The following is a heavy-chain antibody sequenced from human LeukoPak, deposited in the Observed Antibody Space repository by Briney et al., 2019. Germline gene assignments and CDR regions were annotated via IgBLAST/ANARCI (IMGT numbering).Heavy chain of an antibody. CDR2: IIPIFGTA. V-gene: IGHV1-69*05. CDR3: ASSSGWTNFDY. Sequence: SVKVSCKASGGTFSSHAISWVRQAPGQGLEWMGRIIPIFGTANYAQKFQARVTITTDESMSTAYMELSSLRSEDTAVYYCASSSGWTNFDYWGQGTLVTVSS. D-gene: IGHD6-19*01. J-gene: IGHJ4*02. CDR1: GGTFSSHA.